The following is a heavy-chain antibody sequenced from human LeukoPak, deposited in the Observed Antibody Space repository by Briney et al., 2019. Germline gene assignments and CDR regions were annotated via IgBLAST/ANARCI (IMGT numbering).Heavy chain of an antibody. CDR3: AKEGTAMAKDY. CDR1: GFTFSSYA. CDR2: IRGSGGST. D-gene: IGHD5-18*01. Sequence: GGSLRLSCAASGFTFSSYAMSWVRQAPGKGLEGVSTIRGSGGSTYYADAVKGRFTISRDNSKNTLYLQMNSLRAEDTAVYYCAKEGTAMAKDYWGQGTLVTVSS. J-gene: IGHJ4*02. V-gene: IGHV3-23*01.